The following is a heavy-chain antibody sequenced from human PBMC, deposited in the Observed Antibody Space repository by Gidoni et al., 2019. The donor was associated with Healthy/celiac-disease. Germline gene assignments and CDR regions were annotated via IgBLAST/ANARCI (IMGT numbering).Heavy chain of an antibody. CDR2: INSDGSST. Sequence: EVQLVESGGGLVQHGGSLRLSCAASGFTFSSYWMHWVRQAPWKGLVGFLRINSDGSSTSYADSVKGRFTISRDNAKNTLYLQMNSLRAEDTAVYYCARSFYWERPVDYWGQGTLVTVSS. D-gene: IGHD1-1*01. CDR3: ARSFYWERPVDY. V-gene: IGHV3-74*01. CDR1: GFTFSSYW. J-gene: IGHJ4*02.